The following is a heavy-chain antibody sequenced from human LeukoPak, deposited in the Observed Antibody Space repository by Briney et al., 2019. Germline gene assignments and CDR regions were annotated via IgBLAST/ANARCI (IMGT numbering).Heavy chain of an antibody. J-gene: IGHJ3*02. CDR1: GFPFRSYW. CDR3: AKDRDDYLWGSYLGALDM. Sequence: GGSLRLSCAASGFPFRSYWMHWVRQAPGKGLVWVSRINSDGSSTSYADSVKGRFTISRDNLRNTLYLQMSSLRADDTAVYYCAKDRDDYLWGSYLGALDMWGQGTMVSVSS. CDR2: INSDGSST. D-gene: IGHD3-16*01. V-gene: IGHV3-74*01.